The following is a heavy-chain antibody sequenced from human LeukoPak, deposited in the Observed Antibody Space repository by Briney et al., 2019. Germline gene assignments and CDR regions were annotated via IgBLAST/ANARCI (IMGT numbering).Heavy chain of an antibody. V-gene: IGHV4-39*07. J-gene: IGHJ5*02. CDR2: IYYSGST. D-gene: IGHD6-19*01. CDR1: GGSISSSSYY. CDR3: ASVRGYSSGWYASGFNP. Sequence: SETLSLTCTVSGGSISSSSYYWGWIRQPPGKGPEWIGSIYYSGSTNYNPSLKSRVTISLDTSKNQFSLKLSSVTAADTAVYYCASVRGYSSGWYASGFNPWGQGTLVTVSS.